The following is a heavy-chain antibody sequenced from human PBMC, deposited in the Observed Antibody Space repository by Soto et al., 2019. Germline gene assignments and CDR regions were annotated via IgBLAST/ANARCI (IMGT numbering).Heavy chain of an antibody. J-gene: IGHJ4*01. Sequence: GSVNVSCKASGYTFTSYYMHWVRQAPGQGLEWMGIINPSGGRTSYAQKFQGRVTMTRDTSTSTVYMEMSSLRSEDTAVYYCASSLWFGELGYEYWGHGTLVPVSP. D-gene: IGHD3-10*01. V-gene: IGHV1-46*01. CDR2: INPSGGRT. CDR1: GYTFTSYY. CDR3: ASSLWFGELGYEY.